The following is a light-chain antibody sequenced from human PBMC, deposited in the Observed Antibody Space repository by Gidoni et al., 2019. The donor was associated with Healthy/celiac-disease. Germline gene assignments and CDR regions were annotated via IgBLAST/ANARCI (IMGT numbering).Light chain of an antibody. CDR3: AAWDDSLNGYV. CDR1: SSNIGSNT. J-gene: IGLJ1*01. V-gene: IGLV1-44*01. Sequence: QSVLTQPPSASGTPGQRVTISCSGISSNIGSNTVNWYQQIPGTAPKLLIYSNNQRPSGVPDRFSGSKSGTSASLAISGLQSEDEADYYCAAWDDSLNGYVFGTGTKVTVL. CDR2: SNN.